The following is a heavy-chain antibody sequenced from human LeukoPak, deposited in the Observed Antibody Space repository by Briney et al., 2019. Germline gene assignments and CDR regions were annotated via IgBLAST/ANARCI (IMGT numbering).Heavy chain of an antibody. CDR1: GYTFVNYD. CDR3: TRAIRHQLLSDF. J-gene: IGHJ4*02. V-gene: IGHV1-8*01. CDR2: MNPESGGT. Sequence: ASVKVSCKASGYTFVNYDINWMRQATGQGPEWMGWMNPESGGTGYAQKFQGRVTMTRDNSITTAYMELSGFRLEDTAVYFCTRAIRHQLLSDFWGQGTLVTVSS. D-gene: IGHD5-12*01.